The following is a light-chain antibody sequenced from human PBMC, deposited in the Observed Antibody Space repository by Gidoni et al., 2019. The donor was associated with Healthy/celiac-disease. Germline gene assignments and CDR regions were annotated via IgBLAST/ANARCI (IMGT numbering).Light chain of an antibody. CDR3: QQYYSTPLT. CDR1: QSVLYSSNNKNY. Sequence: DIVMTQSPDSLAVSLGERATINCKSSQSVLYSSNNKNYLAWYQQKPGQPPKLLIYWASTRESGVPDRFRGSGSGTDFTLTISSVQAEDVAVYYCQQYYSTPLTFGGGTKVEIK. CDR2: WAS. V-gene: IGKV4-1*01. J-gene: IGKJ4*01.